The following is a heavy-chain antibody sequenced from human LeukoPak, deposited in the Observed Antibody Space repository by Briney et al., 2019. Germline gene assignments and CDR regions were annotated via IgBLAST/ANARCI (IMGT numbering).Heavy chain of an antibody. CDR3: ASTGYGDYPPYFDY. Sequence: GESLKISCKGSGYIFTTYWIGWVRQMPGKGLECMGIIYPADSDTRYSPAFQGQVTISADKSISTAYSQWSSLKASDTAMYYCASTGYGDYPPYFDYWGQGTLVTVSS. D-gene: IGHD4-17*01. CDR1: GYIFTTYW. V-gene: IGHV5-51*01. J-gene: IGHJ4*02. CDR2: IYPADSDT.